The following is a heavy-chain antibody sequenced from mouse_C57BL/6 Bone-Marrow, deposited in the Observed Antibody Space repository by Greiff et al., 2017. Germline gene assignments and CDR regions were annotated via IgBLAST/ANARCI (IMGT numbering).Heavy chain of an antibody. CDR3: ARDGYYDYFDY. Sequence: QVQLQQPGAELVRPGTSVKLSCKASGYTFTSYWMHWVKQRPGQGLEWIGVIDPSDSYTNYNQKFKGKATLTVDTSSSTAYMQLSSLTSEDSAVXYCARDGYYDYFDYWGQGTTLTVSS. D-gene: IGHD2-3*01. V-gene: IGHV1-59*01. J-gene: IGHJ2*01. CDR1: GYTFTSYW. CDR2: IDPSDSYT.